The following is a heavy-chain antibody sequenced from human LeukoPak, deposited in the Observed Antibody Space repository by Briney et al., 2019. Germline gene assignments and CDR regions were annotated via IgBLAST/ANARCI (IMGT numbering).Heavy chain of an antibody. J-gene: IGHJ4*02. CDR1: DDSISSHH. CDR2: MYHSGIT. V-gene: IGHV4-59*08. D-gene: IGHD3-10*01. CDR3: ARHLPSITSGYFDY. Sequence: SETLSLTCSVSDDSISSHHWSWIRQPPGKGLEWIGYMYHSGITNYNPSLKSRVTISVDTSKKQFSLKLNSVTAADTAVYYCARHLPSITSGYFDYWGQGTLVTVSS.